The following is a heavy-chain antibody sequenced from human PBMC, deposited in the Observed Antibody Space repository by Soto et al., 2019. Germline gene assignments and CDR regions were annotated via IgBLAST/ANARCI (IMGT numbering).Heavy chain of an antibody. V-gene: IGHV4-59*01. CDR3: ARNGYDGSGSPYPDY. D-gene: IGHD3-10*01. CDR1: GGSMSEYF. J-gene: IGHJ4*02. CDR2: IYYLGST. Sequence: SETLSLTCSVSGGSMSEYFWSWIRQSPGKGLEWIGYIYYLGSTDYNPSLKSRVTISVDTSKRQFSLRLTSVTDADTAVYYCARNGYDGSGSPYPDYWRAGTQVTVSS.